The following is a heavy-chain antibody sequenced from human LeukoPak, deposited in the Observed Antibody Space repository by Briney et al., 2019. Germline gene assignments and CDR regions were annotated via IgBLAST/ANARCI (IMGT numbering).Heavy chain of an antibody. V-gene: IGHV1-2*02. J-gene: IGHJ4*02. CDR3: ARSSSSNSDFDY. CDR1: GYTFTGYY. Sequence: GASVKVSCKASGYTFTGYYMHWVRQAPGQGLEWMGWINPNSGGTNYAQKFQGRVTMTRDTSINTAYMEVSSLRSEDTAVYYCARSSSSNSDFDYWGQGTLVTVSS. D-gene: IGHD6-6*01. CDR2: INPNSGGT.